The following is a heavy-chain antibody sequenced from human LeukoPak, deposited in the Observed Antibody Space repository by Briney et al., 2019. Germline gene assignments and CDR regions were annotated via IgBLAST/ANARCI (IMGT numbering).Heavy chain of an antibody. J-gene: IGHJ4*02. Sequence: SDTLSLTCTVSGGSISSYYWSWIRQPPGKGLEWIGYIYYSGSTNYNPSLKSRVTISVDTSKNQFSLKLSSVTAADTAVYYCARHLAHYDFWSGYPYYFDYWGQGTLVTVSS. V-gene: IGHV4-59*08. CDR2: IYYSGST. CDR3: ARHLAHYDFWSGYPYYFDY. D-gene: IGHD3-3*01. CDR1: GGSISSYY.